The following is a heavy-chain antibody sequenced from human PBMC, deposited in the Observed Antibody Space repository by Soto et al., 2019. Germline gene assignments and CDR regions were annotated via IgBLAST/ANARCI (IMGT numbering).Heavy chain of an antibody. CDR1: GGSISMGYYY. CDR3: ASSSLYGMDV. Sequence: TRRLACSASGGSISMGYYYWSWIRQPPGKGLELLGTIYYSGNTYDDPSLKRRLIISIDRSKTQLSLKVGSVTAADTDVYYCASSSLYGMDVWRQGTTAT. J-gene: IGHJ6*02. CDR2: IYYSGNT. V-gene: IGHV4-30-4*01.